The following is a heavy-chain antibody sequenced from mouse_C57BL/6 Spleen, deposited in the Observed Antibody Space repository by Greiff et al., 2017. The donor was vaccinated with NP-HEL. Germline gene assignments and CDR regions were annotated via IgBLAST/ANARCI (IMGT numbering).Heavy chain of an antibody. CDR2: INYDGSST. V-gene: IGHV5-16*01. CDR1: GFTFSDYY. Sequence: EVKLVESEGGLVQPGSSMKLSCTASGFTFSDYYMAWVRQVPEKGLEWVANINYDGSSTYYLDSLKSRFIISRDNAKNILYLQMSSLKSEDTATYYCARDHSNEGFAYWGQGTLVTVSA. CDR3: ARDHSNEGFAY. D-gene: IGHD2-5*01. J-gene: IGHJ3*01.